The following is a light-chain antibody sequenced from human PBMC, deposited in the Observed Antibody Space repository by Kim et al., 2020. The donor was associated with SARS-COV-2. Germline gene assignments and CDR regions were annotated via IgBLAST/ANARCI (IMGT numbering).Light chain of an antibody. CDR1: QDITDY. J-gene: IGKJ2*01. CDR2: RAS. CDR3: LQYDTLPYT. Sequence: DIQMTQSPSSLSASVGDRVTITCQASQDITDYLNWYQQKPGKAPQLLIYRASILETGVPSRFSGSGSGTDFTFTISSLQAEDIATYSCLQYDTLPYTFGQGTKLEI. V-gene: IGKV1-33*01.